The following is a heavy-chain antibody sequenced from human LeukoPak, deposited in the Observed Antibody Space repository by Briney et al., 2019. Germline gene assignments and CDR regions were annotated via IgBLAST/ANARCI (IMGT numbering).Heavy chain of an antibody. CDR1: GFTFSNYW. J-gene: IGHJ4*02. V-gene: IGHV3-7*01. D-gene: IGHD3-9*01. Sequence: GGSLRLSCAASGFTFSNYWMSWVRQAPGKGLEWVSNIKQGGSEKYHIDSVKGRFTISRDNAKNSLYLQMNSLRAEDTAVYYCARDGDILTGYYADYWGQGTLVTVSS. CDR3: ARDGDILTGYYADY. CDR2: IKQGGSEK.